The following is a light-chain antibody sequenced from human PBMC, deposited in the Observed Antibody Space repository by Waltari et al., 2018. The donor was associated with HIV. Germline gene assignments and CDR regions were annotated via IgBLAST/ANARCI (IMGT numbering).Light chain of an antibody. J-gene: IGLJ3*02. V-gene: IGLV2-14*01. CDR3: QSYDSSLSGSV. Sequence: QSALTQPASVSGSPGQSITISCTGTSSDVGGYNYVSWYQQHPGKAPKLMIYEVSNRPSGVPDPFSCSKSGTSSSLAITGLQAEDEADYYCQSYDSSLSGSVFGGGTKLTVL. CDR2: EVS. CDR1: SSDVGGYNY.